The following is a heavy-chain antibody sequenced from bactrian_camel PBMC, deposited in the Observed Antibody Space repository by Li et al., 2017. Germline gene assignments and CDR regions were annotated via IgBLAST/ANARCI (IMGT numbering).Heavy chain of an antibody. CDR3: AADASVYDCYSFSWRRGDQFGY. CDR2: VYRVGGSA. Sequence: VQLVESGGGSVQAGESLRLSCVVTGYTANFYCMGWFRQAVGQEREAVAAVYRVGGSAFYADSVKGRFTISVDNAKNTVYLQMTNLNPEDTAMYYCAADASVYDCYSFSWRRGDQFGYWGQGTQVTVS. CDR1: GYTANFYC. J-gene: IGHJ6*01. V-gene: IGHV3S31*01. D-gene: IGHD1*01.